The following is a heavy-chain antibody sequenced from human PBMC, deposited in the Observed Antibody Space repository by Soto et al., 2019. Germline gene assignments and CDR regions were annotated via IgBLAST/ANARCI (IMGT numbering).Heavy chain of an antibody. J-gene: IGHJ5*02. CDR3: ARYSPPKKTYDSNPGWFDP. CDR1: GGSLNIYY. D-gene: IGHD3-22*01. CDR2: VRDTGST. V-gene: IGHV4-59*01. Sequence: PSETLSLTCTVSGGSLNIYYLTWIRQPPGKGLEWIGYVRDTGSTNYNPSLKSRVTISIDTSRNQFSLSLSSVTAADTAVYFCARYSPPKKTYDSNPGWFDPWGQGTLVTVSS.